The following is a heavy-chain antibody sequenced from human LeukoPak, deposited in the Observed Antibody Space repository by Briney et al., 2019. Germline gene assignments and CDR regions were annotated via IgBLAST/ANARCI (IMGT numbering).Heavy chain of an antibody. D-gene: IGHD2-8*01. J-gene: IGHJ4*02. CDR2: INHSGST. V-gene: IGHV4-34*01. CDR1: GGSFSGYY. CDR3: ARVGKREDIVLMVYPMGDFDY. Sequence: SETLSLTCAVYGGSFSGYYWSWIRQPPGKGLEWIGEINHSGSTNYNPSLKSRVTISVDTSKNQFSLKLSSVTAADTAVYYCARVGKREDIVLMVYPMGDFDYWGQGTLVTVSS.